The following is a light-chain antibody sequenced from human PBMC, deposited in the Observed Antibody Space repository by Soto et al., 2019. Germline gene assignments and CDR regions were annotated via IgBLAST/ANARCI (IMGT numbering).Light chain of an antibody. CDR3: QQYNICPRT. CDR2: AAS. CDR1: QDINSY. J-gene: IGKJ4*01. V-gene: IGKV1D-16*01. Sequence: DVQMTQSPSSLSASVGDRVTIICRASQDINSYLAWYQQKPGNAPQSLIYAASSLQTGVPSRFSGSESGTDFTLTISSLQPEDAATYYCQQYNICPRTFGGGTKVEIK.